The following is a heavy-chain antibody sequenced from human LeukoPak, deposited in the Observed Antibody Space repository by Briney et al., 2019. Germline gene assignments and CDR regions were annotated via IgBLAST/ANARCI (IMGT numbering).Heavy chain of an antibody. D-gene: IGHD6-6*01. J-gene: IGHJ4*02. Sequence: GGSLRLSCAASGFTFSDYYMTWIRQAPGKGLEWVSCISSSDYRTNYADSVKGRFTISRDNAKNSLYLQMNSLRAEDTAVYYCAREYASSSHFDSWGQGTLVTVSS. CDR2: ISSSDYRT. V-gene: IGHV3-11*01. CDR3: AREYASSSHFDS. CDR1: GFTFSDYY.